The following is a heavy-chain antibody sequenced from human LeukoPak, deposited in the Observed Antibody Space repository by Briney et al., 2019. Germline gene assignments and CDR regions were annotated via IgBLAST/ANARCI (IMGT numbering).Heavy chain of an antibody. V-gene: IGHV4-30-4*08. J-gene: IGHJ5*02. CDR1: GGSISSGDYY. Sequence: SQTLSLTCTVSGGSISSGDYYWSWIRQPPGKGLEWIGYIYYSGSTHYNPSLKSRATISVDTSKNQFSLKLSSVTAADTAVYYCDSRGRYWFDPLGQGTLVTVSS. CDR3: DSRGRYWFDP. CDR2: IYYSGST.